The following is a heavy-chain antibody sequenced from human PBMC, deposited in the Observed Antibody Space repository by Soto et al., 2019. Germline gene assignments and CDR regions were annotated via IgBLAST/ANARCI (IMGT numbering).Heavy chain of an antibody. J-gene: IGHJ5*02. CDR2: IYYSGSA. CDR3: ARAGAENWFDP. CDR1: GGSLNSYY. D-gene: IGHD2-8*02. V-gene: IGHV4-59*01. Sequence: QVQLQESAPGLVKPSETLSLTCTVSGGSLNSYYWSWIRQPPGKGLEWIGYIYYSGSAYYNPSLKSRVTISVDTSNNQFSLKLSSVTAADTAVYYCARAGAENWFDPWGRGTLVTVSS.